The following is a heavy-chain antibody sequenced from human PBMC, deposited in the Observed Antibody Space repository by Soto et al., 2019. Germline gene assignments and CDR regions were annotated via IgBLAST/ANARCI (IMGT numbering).Heavy chain of an antibody. Sequence: GGSLRLSCAASGFTFSSYAMSGVRQAPGKGLEWVSAISGSGGSTYYADSVKGRFTISRDNSKNTLYLQMNSLRAEDTAVYYCAKGGDYSGYDDGFDYWGQGTLVTVSS. J-gene: IGHJ4*02. CDR2: ISGSGGST. CDR1: GFTFSSYA. D-gene: IGHD5-12*01. V-gene: IGHV3-23*01. CDR3: AKGGDYSGYDDGFDY.